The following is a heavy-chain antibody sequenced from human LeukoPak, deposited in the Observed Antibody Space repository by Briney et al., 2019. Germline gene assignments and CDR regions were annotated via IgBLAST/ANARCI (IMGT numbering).Heavy chain of an antibody. CDR3: ARLIRAYSNYGFDY. CDR2: IYYSGST. Sequence: PSETLSLTRTVSGGSISSSSYYWGWIRQPPGKGLEWIGSIYYSGSTYYNPSLKSRVTISVDTSKNQFSLKLSSVTAADTAVYYCARLIRAYSNYGFDYWGQGTLVTVSS. V-gene: IGHV4-39*01. CDR1: GGSISSSSYY. J-gene: IGHJ4*02. D-gene: IGHD4-11*01.